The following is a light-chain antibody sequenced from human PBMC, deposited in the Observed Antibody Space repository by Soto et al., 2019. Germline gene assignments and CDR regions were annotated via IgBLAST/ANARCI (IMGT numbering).Light chain of an antibody. CDR1: TSNIGSNY. CDR3: AAWDDNLRGYWV. V-gene: IGLV1-47*02. Sequence: QSVLTQPPSASGTPGQRVTISCSGSTSNIGSNYVYWYQHLPGTAPKLLIYTDNQRPSGVPDRFSGSKSGTSASLAISGLWSEDEADYFCAAWDDNLRGYWVFGGGTKVTVL. J-gene: IGLJ2*01. CDR2: TDN.